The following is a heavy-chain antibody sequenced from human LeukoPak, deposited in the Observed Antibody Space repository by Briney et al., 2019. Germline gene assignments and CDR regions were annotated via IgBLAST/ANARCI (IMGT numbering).Heavy chain of an antibody. D-gene: IGHD3-22*01. CDR3: ADHYYDSSGYYEYFDY. CDR1: GGTFSSFA. J-gene: IGHJ4*02. V-gene: IGHV1-69*06. CDR2: IIPIFGTA. Sequence: SVKVSCKASGGTFSSFALSWVRQAPGQGLEWMGGIIPIFGTANYAQKFQGRVTITADKSTSTAYMELSSLRSEDTAVYYCADHYYDSSGYYEYFDYWGQGTLVTVSS.